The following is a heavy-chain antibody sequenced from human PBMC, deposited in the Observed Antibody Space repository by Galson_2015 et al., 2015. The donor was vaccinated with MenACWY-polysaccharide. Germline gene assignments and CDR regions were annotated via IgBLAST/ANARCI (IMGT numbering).Heavy chain of an antibody. J-gene: IGHJ4*02. CDR1: GYTFTSYA. V-gene: IGHV1-3*01. CDR2: INAGNGNM. D-gene: IGHD6-19*01. Sequence: SVKVSCKASGYTFTSYAMFWVRQAPGQRLECLGWINAGNGNMKYSQKFQGRVTITRDTSATTAYMELSSLRSEDTAVYYCARDSENLDYWGQGTLVTVSS. CDR3: ARDSENLDY.